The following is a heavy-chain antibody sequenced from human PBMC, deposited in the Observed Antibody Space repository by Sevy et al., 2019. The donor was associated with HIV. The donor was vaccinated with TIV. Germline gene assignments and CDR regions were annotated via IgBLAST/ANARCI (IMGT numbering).Heavy chain of an antibody. V-gene: IGHV1-18*01. D-gene: IGHD1-26*01. CDR3: ARVWIVGAAYYFDY. Sequence: ASVKVSCKASGYTFTSYGISWVRQAPGQGLEWMGWIRAYNGNTNYAQKLQGRVTMTTDTSTSTAYMELRSLRSDDTAVYYCARVWIVGAAYYFDYWGQGTLVTVSS. CDR2: IRAYNGNT. J-gene: IGHJ4*02. CDR1: GYTFTSYG.